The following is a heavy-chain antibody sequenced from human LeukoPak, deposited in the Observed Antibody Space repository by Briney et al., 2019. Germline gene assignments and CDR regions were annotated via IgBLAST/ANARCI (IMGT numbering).Heavy chain of an antibody. D-gene: IGHD3-22*01. Sequence: GGSLRLSCAASGFTFDDYTMHWVRQAPGKGLEWVSLISWDGGSTYYADSVKGRFTISRDNSKNSLYLQMSSLRTEDTALYYCAKDIARYDSERGAFDIWGQGTMVTVSS. J-gene: IGHJ3*02. CDR3: AKDIARYDSERGAFDI. CDR2: ISWDGGST. CDR1: GFTFDDYT. V-gene: IGHV3-43*01.